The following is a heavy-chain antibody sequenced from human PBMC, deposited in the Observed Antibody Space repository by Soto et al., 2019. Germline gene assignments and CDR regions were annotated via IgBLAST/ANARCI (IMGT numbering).Heavy chain of an antibody. J-gene: IGHJ4*02. V-gene: IGHV3-23*01. Sequence: EVQLLESGGGLVQPGGSLRLSCAASGFTFSSYAMSWVRQAPGKGLEWVSAISGSGGSTYYADSVKGRFTISRDNSKNTLYLQMHSLRAEDTAVYYCARTNYDILTGYYRGVYYFDYWGQGTLVTVSS. D-gene: IGHD3-9*01. CDR1: GFTFSSYA. CDR2: ISGSGGST. CDR3: ARTNYDILTGYYRGVYYFDY.